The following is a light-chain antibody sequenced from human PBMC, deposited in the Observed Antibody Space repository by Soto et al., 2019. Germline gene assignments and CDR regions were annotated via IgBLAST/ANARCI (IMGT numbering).Light chain of an antibody. CDR1: SSNIGINT. CDR3: GAWDDSLNGYV. V-gene: IGLV1-44*01. CDR2: TNN. J-gene: IGLJ1*01. Sequence: QSVLTQPPSASGTPGQRVTISCSGGSSNIGINTVNWYQQLPGTAPKVLIYTNNQRPSGVPDRFSGSKYGTSASLAISGLQSGDEADDYCGAWDDSLNGYVFGTGTKLTVL.